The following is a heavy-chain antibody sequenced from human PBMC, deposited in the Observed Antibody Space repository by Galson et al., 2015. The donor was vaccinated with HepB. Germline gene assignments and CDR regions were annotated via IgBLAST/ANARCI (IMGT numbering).Heavy chain of an antibody. CDR2: ISYDGSNK. Sequence: SLRLSCAASGFTFSSYGMHWVRQAPGKGLEWVAVISYDGSNKYYADSVKGRFTISRDNSKNTLYLQMNSLRAEDTAVYYCANDSGGDAFDIWGQGTMVTVS. CDR1: GFTFSSYG. J-gene: IGHJ3*02. V-gene: IGHV3-30*18. D-gene: IGHD3-10*01. CDR3: ANDSGGDAFDI.